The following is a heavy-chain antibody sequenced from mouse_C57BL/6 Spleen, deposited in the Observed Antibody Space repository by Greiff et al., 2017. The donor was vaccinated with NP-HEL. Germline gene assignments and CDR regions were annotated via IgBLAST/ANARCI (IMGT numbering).Heavy chain of an antibody. CDR1: GYTFTDYN. D-gene: IGHD1-1*01. J-gene: IGHJ3*01. CDR3: ARDGSSYGGFAY. V-gene: IGHV1-22*01. Sequence: VQLKQSGPELVKPGASVKMSCKASGYTFTDYNMHWVKQSHGKSLEWIGYINPNNGGTSYNQKFKGKATLTVNKSSSTAYMELRSLTSEDSAVYYCARDGSSYGGFAYWGQGTLVTVSA. CDR2: INPNNGGT.